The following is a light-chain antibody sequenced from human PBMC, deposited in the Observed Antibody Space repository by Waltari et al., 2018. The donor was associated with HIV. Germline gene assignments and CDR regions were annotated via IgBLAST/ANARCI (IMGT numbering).Light chain of an antibody. CDR1: QNLCTK. J-gene: IGKJ2*01. CDR3: QQYETCCS. CDR2: ETS. Sequence: DINMTPSPPNLTVPVCASVTMSCRSSQNLCTKLAWYQQRPGKAPILILYETSTSVSGVPSRFSCSVSGTQFTLTIASLQPDDFAVYFCQQYETCCSFGRGTMLEV. V-gene: IGKV1-5*03.